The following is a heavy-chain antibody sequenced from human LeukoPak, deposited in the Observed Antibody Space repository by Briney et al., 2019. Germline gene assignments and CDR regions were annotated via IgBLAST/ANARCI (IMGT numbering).Heavy chain of an antibody. Sequence: PGGSLRLSCAASGFTFSSYAMDWVRQAPGEGLEWVSAISGSGGSTYYADSVKGRFTISRDNSKTTLFLQMNSLRAEDTAVYYCAKDLHDYGNYVGWFDSWGQGTLVTVSS. V-gene: IGHV3-23*01. J-gene: IGHJ5*01. CDR2: ISGSGGST. D-gene: IGHD4-11*01. CDR3: AKDLHDYGNYVGWFDS. CDR1: GFTFSSYA.